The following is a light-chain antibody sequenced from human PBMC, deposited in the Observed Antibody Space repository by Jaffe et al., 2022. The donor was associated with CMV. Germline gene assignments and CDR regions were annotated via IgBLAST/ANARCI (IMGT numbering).Light chain of an antibody. Sequence: QSALTQPASVSGSPGQSITISCTGTSSDVGGYNYVSWYQQHPGKARKLIIYDVSSRPSGVSNRFSGSKSGNTASLTISGLQAEDEADYYCGSYTSSSTLVFGGGTKLTVL. V-gene: IGLV2-14*03. CDR2: DVS. CDR1: SSDVGGYNY. CDR3: GSYTSSSTLV. J-gene: IGLJ2*01.